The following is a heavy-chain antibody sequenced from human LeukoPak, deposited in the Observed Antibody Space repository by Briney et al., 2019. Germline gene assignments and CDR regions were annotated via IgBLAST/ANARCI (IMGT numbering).Heavy chain of an antibody. CDR1: GYTFSSSY. V-gene: IGHV1-46*01. CDR3: ARRATPMDFDF. D-gene: IGHD5-24*01. CDR2: LNPSRGGT. J-gene: IGHJ4*02. Sequence: ASVKVSCKASGYTFSSSYMHWVRQAPGQGLEWMGILNPSRGGTSCAQKFRGRIAMTSDMSTSTVYMELSSLRSEDTAVYYCARRATPMDFDFWGQGTLVTVSS.